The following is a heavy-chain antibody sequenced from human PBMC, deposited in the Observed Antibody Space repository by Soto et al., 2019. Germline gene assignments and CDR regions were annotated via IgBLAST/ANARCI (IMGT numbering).Heavy chain of an antibody. CDR3: AKQTAAYDFWTPFDY. CDR1: GFTFSSYA. J-gene: IGHJ4*02. V-gene: IGHV3-23*01. Sequence: RLSCAASGFTFSSYAMSWVRQAPGKGLEWVSAISGSGGSTYYADSVKGRFTISRDNSKNTLYLQMNSQRAEDTAVHYCAKQTAAYDFWTPFDYWGQGTLVTVSS. D-gene: IGHD3-3*01. CDR2: ISGSGGST.